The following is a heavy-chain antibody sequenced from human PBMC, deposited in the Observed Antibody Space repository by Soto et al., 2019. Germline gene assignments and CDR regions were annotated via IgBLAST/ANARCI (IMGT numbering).Heavy chain of an antibody. Sequence: AGGSLRLSCAASGFTFSSYAMSWVRQAPGKGLEWVSAISGSGGSTYYADSVKGRFTISRDNSKNTLYLQMNSLRAEDTAVYYCAKDSVVAATADYYYYMDVWGKGTTVTVSS. D-gene: IGHD2-15*01. CDR2: ISGSGGST. CDR1: GFTFSSYA. J-gene: IGHJ6*03. V-gene: IGHV3-23*01. CDR3: AKDSVVAATADYYYYMDV.